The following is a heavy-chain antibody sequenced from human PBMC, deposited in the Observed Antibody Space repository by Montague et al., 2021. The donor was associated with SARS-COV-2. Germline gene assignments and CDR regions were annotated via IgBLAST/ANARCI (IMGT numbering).Heavy chain of an antibody. CDR2: IYSGGTT. CDR3: ARGSGWFLEEHYFDY. J-gene: IGHJ4*02. Sequence: SLRLSCAASGFTVSSNYMTWVRQAPGKGLEWVSAIYSGGTTSYADSVKGRFTISRDNSKNTLNLQMNSLRAEDTAVYYCARGSGWFLEEHYFDYWGQGTLVTVSS. CDR1: GFTVSSNY. V-gene: IGHV3-53*01. D-gene: IGHD6-19*01.